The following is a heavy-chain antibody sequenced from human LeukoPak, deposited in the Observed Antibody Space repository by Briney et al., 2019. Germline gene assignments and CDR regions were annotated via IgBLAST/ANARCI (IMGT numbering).Heavy chain of an antibody. J-gene: IGHJ4*02. V-gene: IGHV4-59*01. Sequence: SETLSLTCTVSGGXISSYYWSWIRQPPGKGLEWIGYIYYSGSTNYNPSLKSRVTISVDTSKNQFSLKLSSVTVAETAVYYCARGRMKYSSSWPYYLDYWGLGTLVTVSS. CDR3: ARGRMKYSSSWPYYLDY. D-gene: IGHD6-13*01. CDR2: IYYSGST. CDR1: GGXISSYY.